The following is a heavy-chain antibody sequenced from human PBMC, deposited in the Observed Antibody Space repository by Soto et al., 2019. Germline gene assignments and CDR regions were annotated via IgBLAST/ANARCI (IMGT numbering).Heavy chain of an antibody. V-gene: IGHV3-66*01. CDR1: GFTFRSHA. CDR3: VGPWAGRFDY. CDR2: IYAGGRT. D-gene: IGHD7-27*01. J-gene: IGHJ4*02. Sequence: PGGSLRLSCAASGFTFRSHAMSWVRQAPGKGLEWVSVIYAGGRTFYSDSVKDRVVISRDNSENTVYLQMNRLAVEDTAIYYCVGPWAGRFDYWGQGTPVTVSS.